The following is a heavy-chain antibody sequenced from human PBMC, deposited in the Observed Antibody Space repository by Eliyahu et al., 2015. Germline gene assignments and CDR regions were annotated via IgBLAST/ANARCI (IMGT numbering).Heavy chain of an antibody. CDR2: TSESGGTS. D-gene: IGHD7-27*01. CDR1: YP. J-gene: IGHJ2*01. CDR3: AKRLTGATGNWYFDL. V-gene: IGHV3-23*01. Sequence: YPMSWVRQAPGKGLAWISATSESGGTSYYADSVEGRFSISRDNSKNTLYLQMNSLTAADTAVYYCAKRLTGATGNWYFDLWGRGTLVTVSS.